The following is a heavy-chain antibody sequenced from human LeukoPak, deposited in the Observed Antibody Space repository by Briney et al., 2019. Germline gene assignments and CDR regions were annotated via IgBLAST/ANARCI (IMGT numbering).Heavy chain of an antibody. CDR3: ARDESSSSWLYY. Sequence: ASVKVPCKASGYTFTSYGISWVRQAPGQGLEWMGWISAYNGNTNYAQKLQGRVTMTTDTSTSTAYMELTSLRSDDTAVYYCARDESSSSWLYYWGQGTLVTVSS. CDR1: GYTFTSYG. CDR2: ISAYNGNT. D-gene: IGHD6-13*01. J-gene: IGHJ4*02. V-gene: IGHV1-18*01.